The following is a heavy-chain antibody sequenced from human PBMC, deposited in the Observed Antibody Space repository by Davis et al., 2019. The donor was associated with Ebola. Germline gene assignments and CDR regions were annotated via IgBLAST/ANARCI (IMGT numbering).Heavy chain of an antibody. Sequence: GESLKISCVASGFTFSNYEMNWVRQAPGKGLEWVSGVTRTGGGTHYADSVKGRFTISRDNFKTTLYLQMNTLRVEDTALYYCARDFGDYEFYIDNWGQGALVTVSS. D-gene: IGHD4-17*01. V-gene: IGHV3-23*01. CDR3: ARDFGDYEFYIDN. CDR1: GFTFSNYE. CDR2: VTRTGGGT. J-gene: IGHJ4*02.